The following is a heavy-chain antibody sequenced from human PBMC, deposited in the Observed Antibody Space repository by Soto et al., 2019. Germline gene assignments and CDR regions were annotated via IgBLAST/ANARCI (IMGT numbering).Heavy chain of an antibody. CDR3: VIVVGVHYDSTWGGF. CDR2: IWHDGRYE. J-gene: IGHJ1*01. V-gene: IGHV3-33*01. CDR1: GDSLSNYG. Sequence: QVQLVESGGGVVQPGKSLRLSCVASGDSLSNYGMHWVRQAPGKGLEWVASIWHDGRYEFHADSMKGRFAISRDNSKNLLYLQLYGLRVEDTSMYYCVIVVGVHYDSTWGGFWGQRTLVTVSS. D-gene: IGHD2-15*01.